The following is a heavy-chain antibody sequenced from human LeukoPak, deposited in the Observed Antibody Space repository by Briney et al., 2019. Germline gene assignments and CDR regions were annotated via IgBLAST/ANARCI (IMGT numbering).Heavy chain of an antibody. D-gene: IGHD2-2*01. J-gene: IGHJ3*02. CDR3: ARIKDIVVVPAAGGDAFDI. CDR1: GYIFTSYW. V-gene: IGHV5-51*01. CDR2: IYPGDSDT. Sequence: GESLKISCKGSGYIFTSYWIGWVRQMPGKGLEWMGIIYPGDSDTRYSPSFQGQVTISADKSISTAYLQWSSLKASDTAMYYCARIKDIVVVPAAGGDAFDIWGQGTMVTVSS.